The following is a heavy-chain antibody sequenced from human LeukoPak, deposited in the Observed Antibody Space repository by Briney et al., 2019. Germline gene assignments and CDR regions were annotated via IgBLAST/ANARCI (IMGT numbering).Heavy chain of an antibody. CDR3: ARDPPRIVVVVAATNYYGMDV. Sequence: ASVKVSCKATGYIFTSYYMNWVRQAPGQGPEWMGIINPSGDPSGGSTTYAQKFQGRVTMTRDMSTSTVYMELRSLRSDDTAVYYCARDPPRIVVVVAATNYYGMDVWGQGTTVTVSS. V-gene: IGHV1-46*01. CDR1: GYIFTSYY. J-gene: IGHJ6*02. D-gene: IGHD2-15*01. CDR2: INPSGDPSGGST.